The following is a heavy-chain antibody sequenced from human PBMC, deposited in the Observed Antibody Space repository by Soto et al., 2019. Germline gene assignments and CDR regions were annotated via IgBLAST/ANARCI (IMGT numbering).Heavy chain of an antibody. Sequence: ASLKGFCRASGYIITSICVISVLQDAARGLEWMGRISADNGNTHYTQRLQGRVTMTTDTSTSTAYMELRGLRSDDTAVYYCARVRQLVGYFYYYMGVWGKGTTVTVSS. CDR2: ISADNGNT. V-gene: IGHV1-18*01. D-gene: IGHD6-6*01. J-gene: IGHJ6*03. CDR1: GYIITSIC. CDR3: ARVRQLVGYFYYYMGV.